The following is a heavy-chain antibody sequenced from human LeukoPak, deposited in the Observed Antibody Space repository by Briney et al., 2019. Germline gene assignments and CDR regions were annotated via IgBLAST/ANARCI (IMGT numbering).Heavy chain of an antibody. Sequence: ASVKVSCKASGYTFTSYDFNWVRQATGQRPEWMGWMSPNSGDTGYAQKFQDRVTMTRNTSISTAYMELSSLRSDDTAVYYCVRGPPNWGYDYWGPGTLVTVSS. J-gene: IGHJ4*02. D-gene: IGHD7-27*01. CDR1: GYTFTSYD. CDR3: VRGPPNWGYDY. V-gene: IGHV1-8*01. CDR2: MSPNSGDT.